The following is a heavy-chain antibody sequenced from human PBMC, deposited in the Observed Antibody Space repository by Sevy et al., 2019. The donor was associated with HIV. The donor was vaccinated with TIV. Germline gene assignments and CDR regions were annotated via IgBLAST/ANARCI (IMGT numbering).Heavy chain of an antibody. CDR3: AKDFSYGGNSWNFDF. D-gene: IGHD4-17*01. V-gene: IGHV3-23*01. Sequence: GGSLRLSCAASGFIFSKFALSWVRQAPGRGLEWVSAVSGNDGSTYYAASVKARFTISRDISENMLYLQMNSLSAEDTAVYYCAKDFSYGGNSWNFDFWGQGTLVTVSS. J-gene: IGHJ4*02. CDR1: GFIFSKFA. CDR2: VSGNDGST.